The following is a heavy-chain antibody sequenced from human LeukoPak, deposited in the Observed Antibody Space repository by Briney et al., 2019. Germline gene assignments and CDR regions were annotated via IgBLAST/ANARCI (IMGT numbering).Heavy chain of an antibody. J-gene: IGHJ4*02. CDR1: GFTFDDYG. V-gene: IGHV3-7*01. D-gene: IGHD6-19*01. CDR3: AREDTYSRGWYGPDY. CDR2: TNQDGSEK. Sequence: PGGSLRLSCAASGFTFDDYGMSWVRQAPGKGLEWVANTNQDGSEKYYVDSVKGRFTISRDNAKNSLSLQMNSLRAEDTAVYYCAREDTYSRGWYGPDYWGQGTLVTVSS.